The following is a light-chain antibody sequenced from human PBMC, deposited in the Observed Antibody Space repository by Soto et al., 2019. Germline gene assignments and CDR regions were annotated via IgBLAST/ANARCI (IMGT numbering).Light chain of an antibody. Sequence: EIVLTQSPFTMSLFAGERAPLSCRASQSVSSSYLAWYQQTPGQAPRLLVYDTSYRATGVPDRFSGSGSGTDFTLTISRLEPEDSAVYYCQQYDSSPWTFGQGTKVDIK. V-gene: IGKV3-20*01. J-gene: IGKJ1*01. CDR3: QQYDSSPWT. CDR1: QSVSSSY. CDR2: DTS.